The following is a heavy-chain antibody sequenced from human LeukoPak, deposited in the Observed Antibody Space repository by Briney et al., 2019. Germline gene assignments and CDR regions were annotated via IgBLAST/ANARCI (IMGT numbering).Heavy chain of an antibody. CDR2: ISSSGSTI. V-gene: IGHV3-48*03. Sequence: PGGSLRLSCAASGFTFDDNGMSWVRQAPGKGLEWVSYISSSGSTIYYADSVKGRFTISRDNAKNSLYLQMNSLRAEDTAVYYCARGVTMVRGVLIWGQGTLVTVSS. CDR1: GFTFDDNG. CDR3: ARGVTMVRGVLI. D-gene: IGHD3-10*01. J-gene: IGHJ4*02.